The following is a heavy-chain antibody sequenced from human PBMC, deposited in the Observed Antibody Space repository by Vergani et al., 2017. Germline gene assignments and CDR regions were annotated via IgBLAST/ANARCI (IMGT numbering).Heavy chain of an antibody. CDR2: INHSGST. D-gene: IGHD2-2*01. Sequence: QVQLQQWGAGLLKPSETLSLTCAVYGGSFSGYYWSWIRQPPGKGLEWIGEINHSGSTKYNPSLKSRVTISVDTSKNQFSLKLSSVTAADTAVYSCARVCSSTSCYGVRAFDIWGQGTMVTVSS. CDR1: GGSFSGYY. V-gene: IGHV4-34*01. CDR3: ARVCSSTSCYGVRAFDI. J-gene: IGHJ3*02.